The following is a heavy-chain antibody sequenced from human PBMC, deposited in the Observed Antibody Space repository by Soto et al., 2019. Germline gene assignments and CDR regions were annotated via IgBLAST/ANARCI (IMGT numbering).Heavy chain of an antibody. D-gene: IGHD1-26*01. Sequence: PGGSLSLSCAASGFTFSDFYMTWVRQAPGKGLEWVSAIGDSGETTYYADSVRGRFTISRDNSKNTLNLQMNSLRPEDTAIYYCVKGGWGDYWGQGTQVTVSS. CDR2: IGDSGETT. CDR1: GFTFSDFY. CDR3: VKGGWGDY. V-gene: IGHV3-23*01. J-gene: IGHJ4*02.